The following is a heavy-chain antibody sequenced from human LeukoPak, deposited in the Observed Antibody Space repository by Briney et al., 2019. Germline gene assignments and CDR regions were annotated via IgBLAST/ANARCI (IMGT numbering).Heavy chain of an antibody. J-gene: IGHJ5*02. CDR1: RFTFTGYW. V-gene: IGHV3-7*01. CDR2: IKPDGSDN. Sequence: GGSLRLSCAASRFTFTGYWMTWVRQAPGRGLEWVAFIKPDGSDNYYADSVKGRFTISRDNAKNSLYLQMNSLGAEDTAVYYCARHITMIVVVTPPYWFDPWGQGTLVTVSS. CDR3: ARHITMIVVVTPPYWFDP. D-gene: IGHD3-22*01.